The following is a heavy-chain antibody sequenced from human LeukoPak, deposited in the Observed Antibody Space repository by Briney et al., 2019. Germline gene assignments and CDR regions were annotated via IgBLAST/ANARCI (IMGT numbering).Heavy chain of an antibody. D-gene: IGHD4-17*01. CDR2: INHSGST. Sequence: PGGSLRLSCAASEFTFNNYWMSWIRQPPGKGLEWIGEINHSGSTNYNPSLKSRVTISVDTSKNQFSLKLSSVTAADTAVYYCARGAVTTHRWFDPWGQGTLVTVSS. J-gene: IGHJ5*02. CDR3: ARGAVTTHRWFDP. V-gene: IGHV4-34*01. CDR1: EFTFNNYW.